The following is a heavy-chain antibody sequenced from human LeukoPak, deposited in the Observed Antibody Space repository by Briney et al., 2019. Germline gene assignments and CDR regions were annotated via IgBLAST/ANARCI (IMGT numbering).Heavy chain of an antibody. CDR2: IDPSGGST. V-gene: IGHV1-46*01. CDR3: ARSGGELLPLD. J-gene: IGHJ4*02. D-gene: IGHD1-26*01. CDR1: GYTFTSYY. Sequence: ASVKVSCKASGYTFTSYYMHWVRQAPGQGLEWMGIIDPSGGSTSYAQKFQGRVTMTRDTSTSTVYMELSSLRSEDTAVYYCARSGGELLPLDWGQGTLVTVSS.